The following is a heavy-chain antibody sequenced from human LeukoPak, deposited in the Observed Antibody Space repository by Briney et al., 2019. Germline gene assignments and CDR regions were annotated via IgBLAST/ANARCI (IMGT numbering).Heavy chain of an antibody. V-gene: IGHV3-66*01. CDR2: IYSGGST. J-gene: IGHJ4*02. Sequence: GGSLRLSCAASAFTVSNNYMSWVRQAPGKGLEWVSVIYSGGSTYYADSVKGRFTISRDNSKNTLYLQMNSLRAEDTAVYYCARDDTKQQLVSGYWGQGTLVTVSS. CDR1: AFTVSNNY. CDR3: ARDDTKQQLVSGY. D-gene: IGHD6-13*01.